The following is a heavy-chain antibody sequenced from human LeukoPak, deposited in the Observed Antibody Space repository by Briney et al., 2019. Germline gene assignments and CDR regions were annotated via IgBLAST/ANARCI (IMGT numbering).Heavy chain of an antibody. V-gene: IGHV4-34*01. CDR3: AREARGVFPRSFDY. D-gene: IGHD3-10*01. J-gene: IGHJ4*02. CDR1: GGSFSGYY. CDR2: INHSGST. Sequence: SETLSLTCAVYGGSFSGYYWSWIRQPPGKGLEWIGEINHSGSTNYNPSLKSRVTISVDTSKNQFSLKLSSVTAADTAVYYCAREARGVFPRSFDYWGQGTLVTVSS.